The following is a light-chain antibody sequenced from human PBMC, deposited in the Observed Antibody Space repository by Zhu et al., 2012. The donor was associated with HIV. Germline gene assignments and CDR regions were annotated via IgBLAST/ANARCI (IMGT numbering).Light chain of an antibody. V-gene: IGKV1-NL1*01. Sequence: DIQLTQSPSSLSASIGDRITITCRASQGIGNSLAWYQQSPGKAPKLLIFAESRLQTGVPSINSLQPEDFATYHCQQYFSTPWTFGQGTKLEMK. CDR1: QGIGNS. CDR3: QQYFSTPWT. J-gene: IGKJ1*01. CDR2: AES.